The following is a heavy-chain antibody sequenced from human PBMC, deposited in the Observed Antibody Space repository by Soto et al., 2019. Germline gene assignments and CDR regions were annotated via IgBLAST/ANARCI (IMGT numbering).Heavy chain of an antibody. V-gene: IGHV1-69*13. CDR2: IIPIFGTA. D-gene: IGHD5-12*01. CDR3: ARVGDGYRRNFDY. Sequence: SVKVSCKASGGTFSSYAISWVRQAPGQGLEWMGGIIPIFGTANYAQKFQGRVTITADESTSTAYMELSSLRSEDTAVYYCARVGDGYRRNFDYWGQGTLVTVSS. CDR1: GGTFSSYA. J-gene: IGHJ4*02.